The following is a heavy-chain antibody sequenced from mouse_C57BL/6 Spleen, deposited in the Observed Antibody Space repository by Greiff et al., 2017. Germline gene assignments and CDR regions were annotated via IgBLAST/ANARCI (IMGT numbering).Heavy chain of an antibody. CDR3: ARRRTGLDY. V-gene: IGHV5-12*01. CDR1: GFTFSAYY. CDR2: ISNGGGST. D-gene: IGHD4-1*01. J-gene: IGHJ2*01. Sequence: EVMLVESGGGLVQPGGSLKLSCAASGFTFSAYYMDWVRQTPEKRLEGVAYISNGGGSTYYPDTVKGRFTISRDNAKNTLYLQMSRLKSEDTAMYYCARRRTGLDYWGQGTTLTVSS.